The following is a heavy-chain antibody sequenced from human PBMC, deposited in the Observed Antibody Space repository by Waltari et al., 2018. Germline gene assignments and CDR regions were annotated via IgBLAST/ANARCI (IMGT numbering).Heavy chain of an antibody. J-gene: IGHJ4*02. CDR3: ARQLRFVDWIPRYFDS. CDR2: IYYRGHT. V-gene: IGHV4-39*01. CDR1: GDSISGSRIY. D-gene: IGHD3-3*01. Sequence: QMELQESGPRLVKPSETLSLTCNVSGDSISGSRIYWAWLRQPPGTNLQWSGSIYYRGHTYYNPSRKGRFAISVDTSRNQFSLNVNSVTAADTGIYYCARQLRFVDWIPRYFDSWGRGTLATVSS.